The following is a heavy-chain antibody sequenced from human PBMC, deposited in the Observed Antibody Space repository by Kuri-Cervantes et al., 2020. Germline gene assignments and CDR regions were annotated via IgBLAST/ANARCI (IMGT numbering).Heavy chain of an antibody. Sequence: GESLKISCAASGFTFSSYAMHWVRQAPGKGLEWVAVISYDGSNKYYADSVKGRFTISRDNSKNTLYLQMNSLRAEDTAVYYCARAPNNWNYYLYYFDYWGQGTLVTVSS. CDR2: ISYDGSNK. V-gene: IGHV3-30-3*01. CDR1: GFTFSSYA. D-gene: IGHD1-7*01. CDR3: ARAPNNWNYYLYYFDY. J-gene: IGHJ4*02.